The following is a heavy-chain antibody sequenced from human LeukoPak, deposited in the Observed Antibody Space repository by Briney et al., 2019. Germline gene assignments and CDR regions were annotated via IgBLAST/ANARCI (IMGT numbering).Heavy chain of an antibody. CDR3: ARTPDTAMVEDY. CDR2: IYYSGST. CDR1: GGSISSGDYY. J-gene: IGHJ4*02. Sequence: SQTLSLTCTVSGGSISSGDYYWRWIRQPPGKGLEWIGYIYYSGSTYYNPSLKSRVTISVDTSKNQFSLKLSSVTAADTAVYYCARTPDTAMVEDYWDQGTLVTVSS. V-gene: IGHV4-30-4*01. D-gene: IGHD5-18*01.